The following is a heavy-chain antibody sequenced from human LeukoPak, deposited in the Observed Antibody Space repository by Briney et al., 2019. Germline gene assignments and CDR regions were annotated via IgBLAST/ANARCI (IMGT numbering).Heavy chain of an antibody. Sequence: SETLSLTCIVSGGSISSSSYYWGWIRQPPGKGLEWTGSIYYSGSTYYNPSLKSRVTISIDTSKNQFSLKLSSVTAADTAVYYCARDVRAAAGDFDYWGQGTLVTVSS. CDR1: GGSISSSSYY. CDR2: IYYSGST. D-gene: IGHD6-13*01. V-gene: IGHV4-39*07. CDR3: ARDVRAAAGDFDY. J-gene: IGHJ4*02.